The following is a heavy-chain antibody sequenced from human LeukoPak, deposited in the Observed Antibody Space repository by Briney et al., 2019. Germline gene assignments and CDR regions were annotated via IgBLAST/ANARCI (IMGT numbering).Heavy chain of an antibody. V-gene: IGHV4-34*01. J-gene: IGHJ6*04. CDR3: ARGPGITIFGVVIISPVGLDV. Sequence: SETLSVTCAVHGGSFSGYYWSWIRQPPGKGLEWIGEINHSGSTNYNPSLKSRVTISVDTSKNQFSLKLSSVTAADTAVYYCARGPGITIFGVVIISPVGLDVWGKGTTVTVSS. CDR1: GGSFSGYY. D-gene: IGHD3-3*01. CDR2: INHSGST.